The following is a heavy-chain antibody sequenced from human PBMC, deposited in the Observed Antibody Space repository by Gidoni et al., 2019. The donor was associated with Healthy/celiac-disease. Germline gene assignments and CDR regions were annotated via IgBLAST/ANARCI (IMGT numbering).Heavy chain of an antibody. J-gene: IGHJ4*02. D-gene: IGHD2-21*02. Sequence: EVQLVESGGGLVQPGGSLRLSCAASGFTFSSYWMHWVRQAPGKGLVWVSRINSDGSSTSYADSVKGRFTISRDNAKNTLYLQMNRLRAEDTAVYYCAREQSRIVVVTATLPDYWGQGTLVTVSS. V-gene: IGHV3-74*01. CDR3: AREQSRIVVVTATLPDY. CDR2: INSDGSST. CDR1: GFTFSSYW.